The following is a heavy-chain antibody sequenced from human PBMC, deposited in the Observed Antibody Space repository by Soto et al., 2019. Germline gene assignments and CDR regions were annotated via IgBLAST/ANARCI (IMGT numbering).Heavy chain of an antibody. V-gene: IGHV3-48*02. J-gene: IGHJ6*02. CDR1: GFTFSSYS. D-gene: IGHD5-18*01. CDR2: ISSSSSTI. Sequence: GGSLRLSCAASGFTFSSYSMNWVRQAPGKGLEWVSYISSSSSTIYYADSVKGRFTISRDNAKNSLYLQMNSLRDEDTAVYYCARDPRWSYFGYGEPTNYYGMDVWGQGTTVTVSS. CDR3: ARDPRWSYFGYGEPTNYYGMDV.